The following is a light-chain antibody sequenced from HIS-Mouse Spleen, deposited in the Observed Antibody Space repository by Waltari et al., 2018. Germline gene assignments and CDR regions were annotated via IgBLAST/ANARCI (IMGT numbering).Light chain of an antibody. J-gene: IGKJ1*01. V-gene: IGKV2-30*02. CDR1: QSLVHSDGNTY. Sequence: DVVMTQSPLSLPVTLGQPASISCRSSQSLVHSDGNTYLNWFQQRPGQSPRRLIYKVSNRDSAVPDRFSGSGSCTDFTLKISRVEAEDVGVYYCMQGTHWPWTFGQGAKVEIK. CDR2: KVS. CDR3: MQGTHWPWT.